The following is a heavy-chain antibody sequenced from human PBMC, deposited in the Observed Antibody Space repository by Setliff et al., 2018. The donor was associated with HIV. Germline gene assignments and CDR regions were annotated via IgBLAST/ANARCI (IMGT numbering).Heavy chain of an antibody. CDR3: AKTVVVVTSPVDY. J-gene: IGHJ4*02. D-gene: IGHD3-22*01. CDR2: IYTGTGT. V-gene: IGHV3-53*01. Sequence: PGGSLRLSCAASGLTVSSNYMSWVRQAPGKGLEWVSVIYTGTGTYYADSVKGRFTISRDNSKNTPYLQMSSLRVEDTAVYYCAKTVVVVTSPVDYWGQGTLVTVSS. CDR1: GLTVSSNY.